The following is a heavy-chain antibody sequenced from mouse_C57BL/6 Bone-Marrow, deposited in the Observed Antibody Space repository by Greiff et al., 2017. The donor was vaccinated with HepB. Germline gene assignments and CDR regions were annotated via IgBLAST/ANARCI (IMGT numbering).Heavy chain of an antibody. D-gene: IGHD4-1*02. J-gene: IGHJ3*01. V-gene: IGHV5-4*01. CDR1: GFTFSSYA. CDR3: AREGGANGTGWFAY. CDR2: ISDGGSYT. Sequence: VMLVESGGGLVKPGGSLKLSCAASGFTFSSYAMSWVRQTPEKRLEWVATISDGGSYTYYPDNVKGRFTISRDKAKNNLYLQMSHLKSEDTAMYYCAREGGANGTGWFAYWGQGTLVTVSA.